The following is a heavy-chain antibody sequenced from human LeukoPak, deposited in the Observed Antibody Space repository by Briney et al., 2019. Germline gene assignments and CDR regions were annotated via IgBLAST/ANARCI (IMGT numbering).Heavy chain of an antibody. D-gene: IGHD2-2*02. CDR1: GFTFTTYW. CDR3: ARAIGVTCISTSCYSFDY. Sequence: PGGSLRLSCAASGFTFTTYWMHWVRQAPGKGLEWVSGISWNSGSTGYADSVKGRFTISRDNAKNSLYLQMNSLRTEDTALYYCARAIGVTCISTSCYSFDYWGQGTLVTVSS. V-gene: IGHV3-9*01. J-gene: IGHJ4*02. CDR2: ISWNSGST.